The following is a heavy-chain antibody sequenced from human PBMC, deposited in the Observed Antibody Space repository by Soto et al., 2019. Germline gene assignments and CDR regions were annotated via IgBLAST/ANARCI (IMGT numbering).Heavy chain of an antibody. V-gene: IGHV4-39*01. CDR3: ARQNRGGATYGPYFDY. CDR2: IYYSGST. CDR1: GGSISSGGYY. Sequence: SETLSLTYTVSGGSISSGGYYWSWIRQHPGKGLEWIGYIYYSGSTYYNPSLKSRVTISVDTSKNQFSLKLSSVTAADTAVYYCARQNRGGATYGPYFDYWGQGTLVTVSS. J-gene: IGHJ4*02. D-gene: IGHD1-26*01.